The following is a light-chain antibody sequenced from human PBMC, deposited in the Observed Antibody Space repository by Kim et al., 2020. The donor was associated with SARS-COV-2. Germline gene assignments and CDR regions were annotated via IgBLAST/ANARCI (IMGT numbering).Light chain of an antibody. CDR1: QSISNS. V-gene: IGKV3-11*01. J-gene: IGKJ4*01. CDR3: QQSSNWPLT. CDR2: GAS. Sequence: IVLTQSPATLSLSPGERATLSCRASQSISNSLAWYQQKPGQAPRLLIYGASNRATGIPARFSGSGSGTDFTLTISSLEPEDFAVYYCQQSSNWPLTFVGGTKVDIK.